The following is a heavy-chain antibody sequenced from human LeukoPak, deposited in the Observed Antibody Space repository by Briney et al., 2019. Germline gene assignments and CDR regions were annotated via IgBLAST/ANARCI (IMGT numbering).Heavy chain of an antibody. D-gene: IGHD3-10*01. CDR3: AKDLYGSGRGPDY. V-gene: IGHV3-33*06. CDR2: ILYDGGNK. CDR1: GFTFSSYW. Sequence: GGSLRLSCAASGFTFSSYWMSWVRQAPGKGLEWVAVILYDGGNKYYADSVRGRFTISRDNSKNTLYLQMDSLKAEDTAVYYCAKDLYGSGRGPDYWGQGTLVTVSS. J-gene: IGHJ4*02.